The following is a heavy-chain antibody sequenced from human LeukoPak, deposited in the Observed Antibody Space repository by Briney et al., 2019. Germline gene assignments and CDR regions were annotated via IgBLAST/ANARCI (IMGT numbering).Heavy chain of an antibody. Sequence: GGSLRLSCAASGFTFSTYARSWVRQAPGKGLEWVAGISASGGRTYYADSVKGRFTISRDNSKNTVHVQMNSLRAEDTAVYYCTKKGESLDYYYMDVWGRGTTVTVSS. CDR2: ISASGGRT. V-gene: IGHV3-23*01. CDR3: TKKGESLDYYYMDV. D-gene: IGHD3-10*01. CDR1: GFTFSTYA. J-gene: IGHJ6*02.